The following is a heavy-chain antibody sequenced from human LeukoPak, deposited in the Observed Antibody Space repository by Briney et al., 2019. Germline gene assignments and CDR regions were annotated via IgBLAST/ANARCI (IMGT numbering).Heavy chain of an antibody. Sequence: PGGSLRLSCAASGFTFSSYWMSWVRQAPGKGLEWVANIKQDGSEKYYVDSVKGRFTISRDNAKKSLYLQMNSLRAEDTAVYYCASITIFGVVPGGFDPWGQGTLVTVSS. V-gene: IGHV3-7*01. J-gene: IGHJ5*02. D-gene: IGHD3-3*01. CDR3: ASITIFGVVPGGFDP. CDR2: IKQDGSEK. CDR1: GFTFSSYW.